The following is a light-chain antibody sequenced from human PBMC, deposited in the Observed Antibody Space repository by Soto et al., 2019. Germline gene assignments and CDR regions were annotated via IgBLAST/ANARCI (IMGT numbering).Light chain of an antibody. V-gene: IGKV1-9*01. Sequence: DIQMTQSPSSLSASVGDRVTITCRASQGISSYLAWYQQKPGKAPQLLIYVASTLQSGVPSRFSGSGSGTEFSLTISSLQPEDFATYYCQQHNSYPLTFGGGTRLEIK. CDR2: VAS. J-gene: IGKJ5*01. CDR1: QGISSY. CDR3: QQHNSYPLT.